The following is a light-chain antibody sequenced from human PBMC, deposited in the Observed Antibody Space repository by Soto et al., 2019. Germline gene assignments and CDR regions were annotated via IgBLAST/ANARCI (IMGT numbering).Light chain of an antibody. CDR1: SSDVGDYNY. V-gene: IGLV2-8*01. Sequence: QSALTQPPSASGSPGQSVTISCTGTSSDVGDYNYVSWYQQHPGKAPKLMLYEVTKRPSGVPDRFSGSKSGNTASLTVSGLQAEDEADYYCSSYGGSDNFVVFGGGTQLTVL. CDR3: SSYGGSDNFVV. CDR2: EVT. J-gene: IGLJ2*01.